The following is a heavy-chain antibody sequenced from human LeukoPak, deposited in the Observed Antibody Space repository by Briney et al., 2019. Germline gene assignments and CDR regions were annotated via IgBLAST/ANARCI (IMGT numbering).Heavy chain of an antibody. V-gene: IGHV3-11*04. D-gene: IGHD3-3*01. Sequence: GGSLRLSCAASGFTFSDYYMSWIRQAPGKGLEWVSYISSSGSTIYYADSVKGRFTISRDNAKNSLYLQMNSLRAEDTAVYYCARYFDFWSGYPYYYYMDVWGKGTTVTVSS. CDR3: ARYFDFWSGYPYYYYMDV. CDR2: ISSSGSTI. J-gene: IGHJ6*03. CDR1: GFTFSDYY.